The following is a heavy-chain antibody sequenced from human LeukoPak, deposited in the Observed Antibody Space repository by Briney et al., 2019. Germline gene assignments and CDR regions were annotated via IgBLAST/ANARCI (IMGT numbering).Heavy chain of an antibody. J-gene: IGHJ4*02. Sequence: ASVKVSCKASGYTFTSYDFNWVRQATGQRPEWMGWMSPNSGDTGYAQKFQDRVTMTRNTSISTAYMELSSLRSDDTAVYYCARGVRSDCYSCFDYWGQGTLVTVSS. CDR3: ARGVRSDCYSCFDY. CDR2: MSPNSGDT. CDR1: GYTFTSYD. D-gene: IGHD2-15*01. V-gene: IGHV1-8*01.